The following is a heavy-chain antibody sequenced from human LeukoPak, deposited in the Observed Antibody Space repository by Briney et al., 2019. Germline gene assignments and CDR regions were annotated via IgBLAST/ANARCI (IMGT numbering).Heavy chain of an antibody. CDR2: IYHSGST. CDR1: GGSISSSNW. D-gene: IGHD2-15*01. V-gene: IGHV4-4*02. J-gene: IGHJ4*02. Sequence: SGTLSLTCAVSGGSISSSNWWSWVRQPPGKGLEWIGEIYHSGSTNYNPSLKSRVTISVDKSKNQFSLKLSSVTAADTAVYYCARRYCSGGSCYLFDYWGQGTLVTVSS. CDR3: ARRYCSGGSCYLFDY.